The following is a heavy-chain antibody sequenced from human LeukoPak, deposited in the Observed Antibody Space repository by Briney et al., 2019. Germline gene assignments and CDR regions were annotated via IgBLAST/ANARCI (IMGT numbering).Heavy chain of an antibody. CDR3: TSHLWNQGDFAY. V-gene: IGHV3-74*01. CDR2: INDDGSDT. D-gene: IGHD1-1*01. J-gene: IGHJ4*02. CDR1: GFTFKLYW. Sequence: PGGSLRLSCAVSGFTFKLYWMHWVRQAPGKGPVWVSRINDDGSDTTCADSVKGRFTISRDNSKNTLYLQMNSLRAEDTAVCYCTSHLWNQGDFAYWGQGTLVTVSS.